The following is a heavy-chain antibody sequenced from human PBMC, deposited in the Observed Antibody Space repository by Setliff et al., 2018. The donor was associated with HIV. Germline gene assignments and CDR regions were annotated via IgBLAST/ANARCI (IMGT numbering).Heavy chain of an antibody. V-gene: IGHV4-4*09. J-gene: IGHJ5*02. D-gene: IGHD3-10*01. CDR2: IFSSGST. CDR1: GGSISSYC. Sequence: SSETLSLTCTVSGGSISSYCWNWIRQSPGRGLEWIGFIFSSGSTKYNPSLQSRVTMSIDTSKNQFSLKLTSVTAADAAVYYCARRIDNSGSFPDKNWFDTWGQGSPVTVSS. CDR3: ARRIDNSGSFPDKNWFDT.